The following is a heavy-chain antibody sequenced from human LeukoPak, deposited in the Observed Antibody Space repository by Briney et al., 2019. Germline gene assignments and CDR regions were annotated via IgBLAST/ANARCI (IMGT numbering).Heavy chain of an antibody. CDR1: GFTFSNAW. V-gene: IGHV3-15*01. CDR3: TTATVPPS. D-gene: IGHD4-17*01. J-gene: IGHJ4*02. Sequence: GGSLRLSCAASGFTFSNAWMNWVRQAPGKGLEWVGRIQRKTDGGTTEYAAPVKGRFAISRDDSKNTVYLQMNTLTTEDTAVYYCTTATVPPSWGQGTLVTVSS. CDR2: IQRKTDGGTT.